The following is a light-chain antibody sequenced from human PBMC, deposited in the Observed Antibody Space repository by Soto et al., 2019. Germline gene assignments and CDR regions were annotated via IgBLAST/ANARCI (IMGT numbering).Light chain of an antibody. Sequence: DIQMTQSPSTLSASVGDRVTITCRASQSVRSWLAWYQQKPGRAPKFLIYDASSLESGVPSRFSGSGSGTEFTLTISSLQPDDYATYYCQQYDNYPLTFRGGTKVEI. J-gene: IGKJ4*01. V-gene: IGKV1-5*01. CDR3: QQYDNYPLT. CDR2: DAS. CDR1: QSVRSW.